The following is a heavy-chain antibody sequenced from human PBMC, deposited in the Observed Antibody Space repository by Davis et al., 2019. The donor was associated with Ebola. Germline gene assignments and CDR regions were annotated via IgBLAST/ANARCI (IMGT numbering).Heavy chain of an antibody. CDR1: GYTFTNYY. J-gene: IGHJ6*04. V-gene: IGHV1-3*01. CDR3: ARSWAGQWLVRFGMDV. D-gene: IGHD6-19*01. CDR2: INAGNGNT. Sequence: ASVKVSCKASGYTFTNYYMHWVRQAPGQRLEWMGWINAGNGNTKYSQKFQGRVTITRDTSASTAYMELSSLRSEDTAVYYCARSWAGQWLVRFGMDVWGKGTTVTVSS.